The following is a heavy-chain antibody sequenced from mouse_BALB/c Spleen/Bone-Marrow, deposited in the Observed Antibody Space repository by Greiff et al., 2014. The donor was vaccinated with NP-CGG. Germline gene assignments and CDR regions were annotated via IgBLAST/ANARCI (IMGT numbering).Heavy chain of an antibody. CDR1: GYAFSSYW. D-gene: IGHD4-1*01. J-gene: IGHJ2*01. CDR3: ARVRNWADY. CDR2: IYPGDGDT. V-gene: IGHV1-80*01. Sequence: QVKLQQSGAELVRPGSSVKISCKASGYAFSSYWMNWVKQRPGQGLEWIGQIYPGDGDTNYNGKFKGKATLTADKSSSTAYMQLSSLTSEDSAAYFCARVRNWADYWGQGTTLTVSS.